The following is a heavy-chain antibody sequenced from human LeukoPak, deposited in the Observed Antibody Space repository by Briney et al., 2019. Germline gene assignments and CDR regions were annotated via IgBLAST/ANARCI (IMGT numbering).Heavy chain of an antibody. J-gene: IGHJ4*02. V-gene: IGHV3-21*03. CDR3: ARDRTAGTFDY. D-gene: IGHD6-13*01. CDR1: GFSVSNIH. Sequence: GGSLRLSCAASGFSVSNIHMSWVRQAPGKGLEWVSSISSSSSYIYYADSVKGRFTISRDNAKNSLYLQMNSLRAEDTAVYYCARDRTAGTFDYWGQGTLVTVSS. CDR2: ISSSSSYI.